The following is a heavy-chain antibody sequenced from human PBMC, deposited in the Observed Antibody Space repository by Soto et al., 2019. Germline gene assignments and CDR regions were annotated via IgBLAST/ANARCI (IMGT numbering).Heavy chain of an antibody. CDR1: GYSFTSYG. Sequence: GESLTISCKVSGYSFTSYGISWVLQMPGKGLEWMGRIDPSDSYTNYSPSFQCHVTISADKSISTAYLQWSSLKASDTAMYYCARHQRLIDAFDIWGQGTMVTVSS. D-gene: IGHD6-25*01. CDR2: IDPSDSYT. CDR3: ARHQRLIDAFDI. V-gene: IGHV5-10-1*01. J-gene: IGHJ3*02.